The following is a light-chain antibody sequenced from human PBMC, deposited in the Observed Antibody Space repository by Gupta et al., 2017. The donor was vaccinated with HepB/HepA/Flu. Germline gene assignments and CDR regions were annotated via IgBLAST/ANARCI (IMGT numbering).Light chain of an antibody. CDR2: RNN. V-gene: IGLV1-47*01. CDR1: SSNNGSNY. J-gene: IGLJ2*01. Sequence: QSVLTQPPSASVTPGQRLTISCSGSSSNNGSNYVYWYQQLPGTAPKLLIYRNNQRPSGVPDRFSGSKSGTSASLAISGLRSEDEADYYCAAWDDSLSGRVFGGGTKLTVL. CDR3: AAWDDSLSGRV.